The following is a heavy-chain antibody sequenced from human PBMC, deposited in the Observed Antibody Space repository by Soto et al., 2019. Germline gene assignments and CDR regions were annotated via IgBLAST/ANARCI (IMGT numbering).Heavy chain of an antibody. Sequence: SETLSLTCSVSGVSVSSDIYYWSWIRHHPGKGLEWIGYIYDSGNTYSNPSLGGGVTISLDTSKNHFSLRLRSVTPADTAVYYCARYPVVVVPAANYGLDVWGQGTTVTVSS. D-gene: IGHD2-2*01. V-gene: IGHV4-31*03. CDR1: GVSVSSDIYY. CDR2: IYDSGNT. CDR3: ARYPVVVVPAANYGLDV. J-gene: IGHJ6*02.